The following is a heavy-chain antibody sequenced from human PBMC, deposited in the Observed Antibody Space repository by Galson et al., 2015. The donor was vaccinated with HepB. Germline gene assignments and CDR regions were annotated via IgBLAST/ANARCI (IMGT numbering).Heavy chain of an antibody. Sequence: SLRLSCATSGFTFSAYEVTWVRQAPGKGLEWVAYISSSGTAIYYADSVKGRFTISRDNAKKSLYLQMSSLRGEDTAVYYCAREDPVGAFDYWGQGTLVTVSS. D-gene: IGHD1-26*01. V-gene: IGHV3-48*03. CDR2: ISSSGTAI. CDR1: GFTFSAYE. CDR3: AREDPVGAFDY. J-gene: IGHJ4*02.